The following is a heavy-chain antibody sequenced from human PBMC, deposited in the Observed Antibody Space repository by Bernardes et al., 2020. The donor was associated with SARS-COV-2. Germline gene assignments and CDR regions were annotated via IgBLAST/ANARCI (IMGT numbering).Heavy chain of an antibody. CDR3: ARGAKQWLADYYYYGMDV. Sequence: GSLRLSCAASGFTVSSNYMSWVRQAPGKGLEWVSVIYSGGNTYYADSVKGRFTISRDNSKNTLFLQMNSLRAEDTAVYYCARGAKQWLADYYYYGMDVWGQGTTVTVSS. CDR1: GFTVSSNY. D-gene: IGHD6-19*01. CDR2: IYSGGNT. J-gene: IGHJ6*02. V-gene: IGHV3-53*01.